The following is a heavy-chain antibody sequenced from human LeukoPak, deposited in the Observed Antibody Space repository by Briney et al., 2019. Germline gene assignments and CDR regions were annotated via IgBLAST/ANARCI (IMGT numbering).Heavy chain of an antibody. CDR3: ARGMYYDILTGFEGDY. V-gene: IGHV3-33*01. Sequence: GGSLRLSCAASGFTFSSYGMPWVRQAPGKGLEWVAVIWYDGSNKYYADSVKGRFTISRDNSKNTLYLQMNSLRAEDTAVYYCARGMYYDILTGFEGDYWGQGTLVTVSS. CDR2: IWYDGSNK. D-gene: IGHD3-9*01. J-gene: IGHJ4*02. CDR1: GFTFSSYG.